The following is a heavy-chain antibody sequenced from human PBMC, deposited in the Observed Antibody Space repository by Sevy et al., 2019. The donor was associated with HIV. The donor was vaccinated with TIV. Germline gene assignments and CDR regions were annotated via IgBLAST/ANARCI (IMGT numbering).Heavy chain of an antibody. J-gene: IGHJ6*02. CDR3: ARHISSTIFGVVAHYYYYGMDV. CDR2: IYYSGSS. V-gene: IGHV4-59*08. CDR1: GGSISSYY. Sequence: SETLSLTCTVSGGSISSYYWSWIRQPPGKGLEWIGYIYYSGSSNYNRSLKRRVTISVDTSKNQFSLKLSSVTAADTAVYYCARHISSTIFGVVAHYYYYGMDVWGQGTTVTVSS. D-gene: IGHD3-3*01.